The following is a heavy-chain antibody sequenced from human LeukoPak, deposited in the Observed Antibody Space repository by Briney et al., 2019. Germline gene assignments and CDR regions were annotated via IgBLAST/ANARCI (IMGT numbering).Heavy chain of an antibody. CDR2: IYYSGST. J-gene: IGHJ4*02. CDR1: GGSISSGGYY. D-gene: IGHD5-12*01. CDR3: ARATYGGYRTHDS. Sequence: PSETLSLTCTVSGGSISSGGYYWSWIRQHPGKGLEWIGYIYYSGSTYYNPSLKSRVTISVDTSKNQFSLKLSSVTAADTAVYYCARATYGGYRTHDSWGQGTLVTVSS. V-gene: IGHV4-31*03.